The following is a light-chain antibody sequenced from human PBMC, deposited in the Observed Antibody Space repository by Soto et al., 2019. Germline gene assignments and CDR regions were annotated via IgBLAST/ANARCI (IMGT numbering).Light chain of an antibody. CDR1: QSVSSY. Sequence: EIVLTQSTATLSLSPGERATLSCRASQSVSSYLAWYQQKPGQAPRLLIYDASNRATGIPARFSGSGSGTVFTLTTSGLEPEDFAVYYCQQRSNWPCTFGQGTKMEIK. CDR3: QQRSNWPCT. J-gene: IGKJ1*01. CDR2: DAS. V-gene: IGKV3-11*01.